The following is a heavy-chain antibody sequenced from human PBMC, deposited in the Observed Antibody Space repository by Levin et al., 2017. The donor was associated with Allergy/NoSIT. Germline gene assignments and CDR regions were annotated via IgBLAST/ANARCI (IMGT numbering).Heavy chain of an antibody. CDR3: AGEPNSPYYYHYGLDV. Sequence: NTGGSLRLSCTVSGGSISDDSYYWAWVRQPPGKGLEWVGSIYYDGSAYYNPSLKTRLTISVDTSKNQFSLRVNSVTAADTAVYYCAGEPNSPYYYHYGLDVWGPGTTVTVSS. V-gene: IGHV4-39*07. J-gene: IGHJ6*02. CDR2: IYYDGSA. CDR1: GGSISDDSYY. D-gene: IGHD2/OR15-2a*01.